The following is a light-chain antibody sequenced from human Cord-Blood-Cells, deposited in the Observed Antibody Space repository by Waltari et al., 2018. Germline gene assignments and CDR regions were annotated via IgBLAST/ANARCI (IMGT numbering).Light chain of an antibody. V-gene: IGLV2-23*03. CDR3: CSYAGSSTFEAV. CDR2: EGS. J-gene: IGLJ7*01. CDR1: SRDVVRFNL. Sequence: QPALTQPAYVSGSPGLSIIFSCTGTSRDVVRFNLVSWYQQHPGKAPKLLIYEGSKRPSGVSNLFSGSKSGNTACLTISGLQAEDEADYYCCSYAGSSTFEAVFGGGTQLTVL.